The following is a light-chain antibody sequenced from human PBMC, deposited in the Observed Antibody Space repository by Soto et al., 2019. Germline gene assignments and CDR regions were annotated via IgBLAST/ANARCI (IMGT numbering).Light chain of an antibody. CDR1: QAISSW. CDR2: TAS. V-gene: IGKV1-12*01. Sequence: DILMTQSPSSVSASVGDRVTITCRASQAISSWLAWYQQKPGKAPKLLIYTASSLESGVPSRFNGSGSGKYFPLTLSSLQTEDFATYYCQQTNSFPLTFGGGTKVEMK. J-gene: IGKJ4*01. CDR3: QQTNSFPLT.